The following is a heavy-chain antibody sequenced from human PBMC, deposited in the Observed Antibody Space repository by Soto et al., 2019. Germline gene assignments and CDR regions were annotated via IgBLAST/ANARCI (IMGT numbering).Heavy chain of an antibody. V-gene: IGHV3-23*01. J-gene: IGHJ6*04. CDR3: ARGVELDV. CDR2: IGDSGAST. D-gene: IGHD1-26*01. Sequence: EVLLLESGGGLVQPGGSLRLSCEASGFSFSSFAMNWVRQAPGKGLEWVSAIGDSGASTYYADSVKGRFTISRDNSRNTLYLQLNSLRAEDPAVYYCARGVELDVWGNGPTVTVSS. CDR1: GFSFSSFA.